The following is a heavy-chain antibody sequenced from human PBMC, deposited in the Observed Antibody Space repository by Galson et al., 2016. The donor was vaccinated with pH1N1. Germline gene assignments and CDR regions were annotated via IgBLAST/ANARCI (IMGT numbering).Heavy chain of an antibody. J-gene: IGHJ4*02. CDR1: GNTFTNFG. CDR2: ISGGGGST. V-gene: IGHV3-23*01. CDR3: AKHDGSGYYYSRRLH. D-gene: IGHD3-22*01. Sequence: SLRLSCAVSGNTFTNFGMSWLRQAPGKGLEWISAISGGGGSTYHADSVKGRFTISRDNPKNTLNLQMSSLRAEDTAVYYCAKHDGSGYYYSRRLHWGQGTLVTVSS.